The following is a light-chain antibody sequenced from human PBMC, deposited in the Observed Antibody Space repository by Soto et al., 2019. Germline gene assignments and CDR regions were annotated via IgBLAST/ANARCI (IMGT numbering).Light chain of an antibody. V-gene: IGKV3-15*01. Sequence: EIVMTQSPATLSVSPGEGATLSCRASQSVSSKLAWYQQKPGQAPRLLIYGASTRATGIPDRFSGSGSGTEFTLIISSLQSEDFAVYYCQQYNNWPPITFGQGTRLEIK. J-gene: IGKJ5*01. CDR2: GAS. CDR1: QSVSSK. CDR3: QQYNNWPPIT.